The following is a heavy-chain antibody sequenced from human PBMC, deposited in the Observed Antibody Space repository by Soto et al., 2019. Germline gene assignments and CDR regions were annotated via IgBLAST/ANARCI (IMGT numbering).Heavy chain of an antibody. V-gene: IGHV4-34*01. CDR1: GGSFSGYY. CDR2: INHSEST. CDR3: ASSRSHLGYCSSTSCPNWFDP. Sequence: PSETLSLTCAVYGGSFSGYYWSWIRQPPGKGLEWIGEINHSESTNYNPSLKSRVTISVDTSKNQFSLKLSSVTAADTAVYYCASSRSHLGYCSSTSCPNWFDPWGQGTLVTAPQ. J-gene: IGHJ5*02. D-gene: IGHD2-2*01.